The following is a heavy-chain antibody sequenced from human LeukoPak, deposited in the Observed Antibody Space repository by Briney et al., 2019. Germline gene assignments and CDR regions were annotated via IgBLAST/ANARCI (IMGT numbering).Heavy chain of an antibody. J-gene: IGHJ5*02. CDR1: GGSISTSSYY. CDR3: ARRLLTMIVVVTPRSGWFDP. Sequence: SETLSLTCTVSGGSISTSSYYWGWVRQPPGKGLEWIGEINHSGSTNYNPSLKSRVTISVDTSKNQFSLKLSSVTAADTAVYYCARRLLTMIVVVTPRSGWFDPWGQGTLVTVSS. CDR2: INHSGST. V-gene: IGHV4-39*07. D-gene: IGHD3-22*01.